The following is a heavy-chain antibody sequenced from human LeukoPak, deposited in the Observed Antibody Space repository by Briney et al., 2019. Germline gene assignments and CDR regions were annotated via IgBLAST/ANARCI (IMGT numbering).Heavy chain of an antibody. CDR1: GGSISSGSYY. D-gene: IGHD4-17*01. V-gene: IGHV4-39*01. CDR3: ARHGDPVTTWGDY. Sequence: SQTLSLTCTVSGGSISSGSYYWSWIRQPPGKGLEWIGSIYYSGSTYYNPSLKSRVTISVDTSKNQFSLKLSSVTAADTAVYYCARHGDPVTTWGDYWGQGTLVTVSS. J-gene: IGHJ4*02. CDR2: IYYSGST.